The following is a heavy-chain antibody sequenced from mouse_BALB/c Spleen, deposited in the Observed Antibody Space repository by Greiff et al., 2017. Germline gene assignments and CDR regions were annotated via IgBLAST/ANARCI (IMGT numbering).Heavy chain of an antibody. J-gene: IGHJ3*01. Sequence: QVQLKESGAELAKPGASVKMSCKASGYTFTSYWMHWVKQRPGQGLEWIGYINPSTGYTEYNQKFKDKATLTADKSSSTAYMQLSSLTSEDSAVYYCARLLRFFAYWGQGTLVTVSA. CDR3: ARLLRFFAY. D-gene: IGHD1-1*01. CDR1: GYTFTSYW. V-gene: IGHV1-7*01. CDR2: INPSTGYT.